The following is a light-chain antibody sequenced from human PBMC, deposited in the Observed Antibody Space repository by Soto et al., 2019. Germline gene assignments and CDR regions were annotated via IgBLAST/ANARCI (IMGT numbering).Light chain of an antibody. V-gene: IGKV3-20*01. Sequence: EVRLTQSPGTLSLYTGARATLSCRASQFVSSTYLAWYQQRPGQAPRLLIYGASSRATGIPDRFSGGGSETDFTLTISRLESEDSAVYYCQQYGISPFTFGGGTKAAI. CDR1: QFVSSTY. J-gene: IGKJ4*01. CDR3: QQYGISPFT. CDR2: GAS.